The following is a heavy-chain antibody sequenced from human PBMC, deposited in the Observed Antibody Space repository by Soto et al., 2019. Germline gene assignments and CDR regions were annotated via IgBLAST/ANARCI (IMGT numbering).Heavy chain of an antibody. V-gene: IGHV3-74*01. CDR2: IDAAGSST. D-gene: IGHD6-19*01. CDR3: ARDKTVTGPSTFDY. J-gene: IGHJ4*02. Sequence: RWSLRLSCAASGFTFSNYWMHWVRQTPGKGLVWVSRIDAAGSSTIYADAVEGRFTISRDNAKNTLYLQMNSLRAEETAVYYCARDKTVTGPSTFDYCGQGARVTAAS. CDR1: GFTFSNYW.